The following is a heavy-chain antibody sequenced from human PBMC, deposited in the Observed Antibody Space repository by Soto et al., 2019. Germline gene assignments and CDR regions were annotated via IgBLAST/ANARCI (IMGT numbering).Heavy chain of an antibody. V-gene: IGHV3-23*01. CDR2: ISGSGSTT. D-gene: IGHD6-6*01. CDR1: GFTFRSYA. J-gene: IGHJ4*02. CDR3: AKAMSTPSRPRNYFDY. Sequence: GGSLRLSCAASGFTFRSYAMSWVRQAPGKGLEWVSDISGSGSTTYYTDSVKGRFTISRDNSKNTLYLQMDSLRAEDTALYYCAKAMSTPSRPRNYFDYWGQGTLVTVSS.